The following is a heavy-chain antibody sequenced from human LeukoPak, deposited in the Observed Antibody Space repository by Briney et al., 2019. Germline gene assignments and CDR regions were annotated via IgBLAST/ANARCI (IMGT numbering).Heavy chain of an antibody. D-gene: IGHD3-3*01. V-gene: IGHV3-23*01. Sequence: GGSLRLSCAASGFTFSSYAMSWVRQAPGKGLEWVSAISGSGGSTYYADSVKGRFTISRDNSKNTLYLQMNSLRAEDTAVYYCAKGPLTIFGRWEAFDIWGQGTMVTVSS. J-gene: IGHJ3*02. CDR3: AKGPLTIFGRWEAFDI. CDR1: GFTFSSYA. CDR2: ISGSGGST.